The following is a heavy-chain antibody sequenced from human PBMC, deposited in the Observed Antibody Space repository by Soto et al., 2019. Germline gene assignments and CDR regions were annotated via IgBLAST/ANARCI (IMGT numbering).Heavy chain of an antibody. J-gene: IGHJ4*02. CDR2: INHSGST. CDR1: GGSFSGYY. D-gene: IGHD4-17*01. CDR3: ASLWGGDYGDYV. V-gene: IGHV4-34*01. Sequence: PSETLSLTCAVYGGSFSGYYWSWIRQPPGKGLEWIGEINHSGSTNYNPSLKSRVTISVDTSKNQFSLKLSSVTAADTAVYYCASLWGGDYGDYVWGQGTLVTVSS.